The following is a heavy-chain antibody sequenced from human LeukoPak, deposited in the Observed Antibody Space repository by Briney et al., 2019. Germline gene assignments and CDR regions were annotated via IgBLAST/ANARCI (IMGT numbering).Heavy chain of an antibody. J-gene: IGHJ4*02. CDR2: IYYSGST. Sequence: KPSETLSLTCTVSGGSISSYYWSWIRQSPGKGLEWIGYIYYSGSTNYNPSLKSRVTISVDTSKNQFSLKLSSVTAADTAVYYCARREYSGYGIDYWGQGTLVTVSS. CDR3: ARREYSGYGIDY. D-gene: IGHD5-12*01. CDR1: GGSISSYY. V-gene: IGHV4-59*08.